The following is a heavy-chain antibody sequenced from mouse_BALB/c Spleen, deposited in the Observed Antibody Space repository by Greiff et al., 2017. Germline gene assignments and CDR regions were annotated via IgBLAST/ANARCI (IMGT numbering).Heavy chain of an antibody. D-gene: IGHD2-2*01. V-gene: IGHV1S29*02. Sequence: EVQLQQSGPELVKPGASVKISCKASGYTFTDYNMHWVKESHGKSLEWIGYIYPYNGGTGYNQKFKSKATLTVDNSSSTAYMEVRSLTSEDSAVYYCARGDGYGFAYWGQGTLVTVSA. CDR1: GYTFTDYN. CDR2: IYPYNGGT. CDR3: ARGDGYGFAY. J-gene: IGHJ3*01.